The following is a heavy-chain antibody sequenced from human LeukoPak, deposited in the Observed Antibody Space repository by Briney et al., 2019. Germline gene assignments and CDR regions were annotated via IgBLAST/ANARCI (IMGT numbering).Heavy chain of an antibody. CDR3: ARHLDYYDSSPPWFYY. D-gene: IGHD3-22*01. CDR1: GGSISSYY. V-gene: IGHV4-59*08. CDR2: IYYSGST. Sequence: SETLSLTCTVSGGSISSYYWSWIRQPPGKGLEWIGYIYYSGSTNYNPSLKSRVTISVDTSKNQFSLKLSSLTAADTAVYYCARHLDYYDSSPPWFYYWGQGTLVTVSS. J-gene: IGHJ4*02.